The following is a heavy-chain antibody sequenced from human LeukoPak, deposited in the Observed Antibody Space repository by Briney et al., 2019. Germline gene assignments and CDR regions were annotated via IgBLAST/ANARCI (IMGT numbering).Heavy chain of an antibody. D-gene: IGHD5-18*01. CDR3: AKHTAMGVLYMDV. CDR2: ISGSGGST. V-gene: IGHV3-23*01. J-gene: IGHJ6*03. CDR1: GFTFSSYA. Sequence: GGSLRLSCAASGFTFSSYAMSWVRQAPGKGLAWVSAISGSGGSTYYADSVKGRFTLSRDNSKNTLYLQMNSLRAEDTAVYYCAKHTAMGVLYMDVWGKGTTVTVSS.